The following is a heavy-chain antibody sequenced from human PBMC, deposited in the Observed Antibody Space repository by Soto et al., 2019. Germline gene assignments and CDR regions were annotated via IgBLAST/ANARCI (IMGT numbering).Heavy chain of an antibody. CDR2: IYWDEDK. D-gene: IGHD5-12*01. CDR3: AHRTRGYAYYCEY. J-gene: IGHJ4*02. V-gene: IGHV2-5*02. CDR1: GFSLSTRGVA. Sequence: QITLKESGPTLVKPTQTLTLTCTFSGFSLSTRGVAVGWFRQPPGKALEGLALIYWDEDKWYSPSLKSRPTSTDDTSNNQLVLTMTNMDPVDTATYCCAHRTRGYAYYCEYWGQGTLVTVSS.